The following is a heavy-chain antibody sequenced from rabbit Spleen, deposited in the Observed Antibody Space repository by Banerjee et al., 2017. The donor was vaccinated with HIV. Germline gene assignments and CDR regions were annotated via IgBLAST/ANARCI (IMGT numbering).Heavy chain of an antibody. Sequence: QALVESGGGLVQPGESLKLSCKASGFTLSSYYMNWVRQAPGKGLEWIGYIDPVFGITYYANWVNGRFSISRENAQNTVFLQMTSLTAADTATYFCARDGAGGSYFALWGPGTLVTVS. CDR2: IDPVFGIT. J-gene: IGHJ4*01. CDR1: GFTLSSYY. D-gene: IGHD8-1*01. V-gene: IGHV1S7*01. CDR3: ARDGAGGSYFAL.